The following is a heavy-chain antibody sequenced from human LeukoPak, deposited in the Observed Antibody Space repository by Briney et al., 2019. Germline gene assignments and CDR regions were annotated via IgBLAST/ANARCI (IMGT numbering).Heavy chain of an antibody. CDR3: ARGGLYYYDSSGYCGY. D-gene: IGHD3-22*01. J-gene: IGHJ4*02. Sequence: GGSLRLSCAASGFTFSTYWMNWVRQAPGKGLEWVSYISSSSSTIYYADSVKGRFTISRDNAKNSLYLQMNSLRDEDTAVYYCARGGLYYYDSSGYCGYWGQGTLVTVSS. CDR1: GFTFSTYW. V-gene: IGHV3-48*02. CDR2: ISSSSSTI.